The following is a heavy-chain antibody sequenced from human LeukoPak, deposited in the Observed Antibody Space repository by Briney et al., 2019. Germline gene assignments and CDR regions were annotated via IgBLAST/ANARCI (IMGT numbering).Heavy chain of an antibody. D-gene: IGHD3-22*01. CDR1: GFTFSSYA. Sequence: PVRSLRLSCAASGFTFSSYAMSWVRQAPGKGLEWVSAISGSGGSTYYADSVKGRFTISRDNSKNTLYLQMNSLRAEDTAVYYCAKDRHYYDSSGYYYWNFDLWGRGTLVTVSS. CDR2: ISGSGGST. V-gene: IGHV3-23*01. CDR3: AKDRHYYDSSGYYYWNFDL. J-gene: IGHJ2*01.